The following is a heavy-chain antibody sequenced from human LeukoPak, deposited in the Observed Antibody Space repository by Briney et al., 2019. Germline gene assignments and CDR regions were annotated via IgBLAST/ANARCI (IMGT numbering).Heavy chain of an antibody. J-gene: IGHJ6*02. D-gene: IGHD5/OR15-5a*01. V-gene: IGHV3-21*01. CDR1: GFTFSSYS. CDR2: ISSSSSYI. Sequence: GGSLRLSCAASGFTFSSYSMNWVRQAPGKGLEWVSSISSSSSYIYYADSVKGRFTISRDNAKNSLYLQMNSLRAEDTAVYYCASPMFVFDPALYGMDVWGQGTTVTVSS. CDR3: ASPMFVFDPALYGMDV.